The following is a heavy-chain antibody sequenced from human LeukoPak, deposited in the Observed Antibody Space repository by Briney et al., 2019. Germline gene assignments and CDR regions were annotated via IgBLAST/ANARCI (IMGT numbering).Heavy chain of an antibody. J-gene: IGHJ4*02. D-gene: IGHD5-18*01. V-gene: IGHV4-38-2*01. Sequence: GSLRLSCAASGFTFSDHYMDWFRQPPVKGLEWIGSIYYTGSTYYNPSLKSRVTISVDTSKNQFSLKLSSVTAADTAVYYCRSTDTAMGPFDYWGQGTLVTVSS. CDR1: GFTFSDHY. CDR3: RSTDTAMGPFDY. CDR2: IYYTGST.